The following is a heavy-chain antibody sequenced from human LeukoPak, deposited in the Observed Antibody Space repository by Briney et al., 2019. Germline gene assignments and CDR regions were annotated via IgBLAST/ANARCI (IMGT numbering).Heavy chain of an antibody. Sequence: GASVKVSCKASGYTSTSYYMHWVRQAPGQGLEWMGIINPSGGSTSYAQKFQGRVTMTRDTSTSTVYMELSSLRSEDTAVYYCARDQREGIAARPGLNAFDIWGQGTMVTVSS. J-gene: IGHJ3*02. CDR1: GYTSTSYY. CDR3: ARDQREGIAARPGLNAFDI. CDR2: INPSGGST. V-gene: IGHV1-46*01. D-gene: IGHD6-6*01.